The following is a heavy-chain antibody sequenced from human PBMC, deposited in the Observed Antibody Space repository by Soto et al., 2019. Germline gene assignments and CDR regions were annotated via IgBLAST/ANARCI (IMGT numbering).Heavy chain of an antibody. CDR1: GYSFTSYL. V-gene: IGHV5-51*01. Sequence: GESLKISFKGSGYSFTSYLICWVRQMPVKGLEWMGIIYPGDSDTRYSPSFQGQVTISADKSISTAYLQWSSLKASDTAMYYCSRHIGETGTTLGRSYNHYGMDVWGQGTTVTVS. D-gene: IGHD1-7*01. CDR3: SRHIGETGTTLGRSYNHYGMDV. CDR2: IYPGDSDT. J-gene: IGHJ6*02.